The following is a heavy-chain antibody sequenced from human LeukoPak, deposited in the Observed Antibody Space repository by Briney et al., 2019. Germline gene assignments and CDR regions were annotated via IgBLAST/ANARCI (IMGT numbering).Heavy chain of an antibody. J-gene: IGHJ3*02. V-gene: IGHV3-7*01. D-gene: IGHD4-17*01. Sequence: GGSLRLSCAASGFTFSDYWMGWVRQAPGKGLEWVANIKQDETEKFYLGSVKGRFTISRDNAKNSLYLQMNSLRAEDTAVYYCAREKRQYGDYNADAFDIWGQGTMVTVSS. CDR3: AREKRQYGDYNADAFDI. CDR1: GFTFSDYW. CDR2: IKQDETEK.